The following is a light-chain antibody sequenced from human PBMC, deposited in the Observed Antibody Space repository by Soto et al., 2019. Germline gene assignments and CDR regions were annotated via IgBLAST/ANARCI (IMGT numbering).Light chain of an antibody. CDR1: QSVSSN. CDR2: GAS. J-gene: IGKJ4*01. V-gene: IGKV3-15*01. Sequence: EIVMTQSPATLSVSPGERATLSCRASQSVSSNLAWYQQKPGQAPRLLIYGASNRATGIAARFSGSGSGTDFTLTISSLQSEDFAVYYCQQDNNWHPLTFGGGTKVEIK. CDR3: QQDNNWHPLT.